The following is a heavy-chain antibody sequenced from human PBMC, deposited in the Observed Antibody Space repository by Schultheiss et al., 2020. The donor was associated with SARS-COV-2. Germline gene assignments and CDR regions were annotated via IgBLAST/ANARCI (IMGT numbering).Heavy chain of an antibody. J-gene: IGHJ1*01. CDR1: GGSISSYY. CDR2: IYHSGST. D-gene: IGHD4-11*01. V-gene: IGHV4-59*12. Sequence: SETLSLTCTVSGGSISSYYWSWIRQPPGKGLEWIGSIYHSGSTYYNPSLKSRVTISVDTSKNQFSLKLSSVTAADTAVYYCARNDYSIPEYFQHWGQGTLVTVSS. CDR3: ARNDYSIPEYFQH.